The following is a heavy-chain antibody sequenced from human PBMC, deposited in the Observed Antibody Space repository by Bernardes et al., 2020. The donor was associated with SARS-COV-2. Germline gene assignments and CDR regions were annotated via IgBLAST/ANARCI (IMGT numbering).Heavy chain of an antibody. CDR1: GYTFTPYF. CDR3: ARGTIGAADEY. Sequence: ASLKVSCKASGYTFTPYFIHWVRQAPGAGLEWMGIINPSRDLTTYAQRFQGRVTMTRDTSTGTAYMELSSLRSDDTAIYYCARGTIGAADEYWGQGTLVTVSS. D-gene: IGHD6-13*01. V-gene: IGHV1-46*01. J-gene: IGHJ4*02. CDR2: INPSRDLT.